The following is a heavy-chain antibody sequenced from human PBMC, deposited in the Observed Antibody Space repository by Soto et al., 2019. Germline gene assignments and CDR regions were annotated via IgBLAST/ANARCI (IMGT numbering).Heavy chain of an antibody. D-gene: IGHD2-15*01. CDR1: GGSITNSY. CDR2: CHDSGST. Sequence: SETLSLTCTVSGGSITNSYWSWIRQPPGKGLEWIGFCHDSGSTNYNPSLKSRVTISLDTSKNQFSLKLAPVTAADTAVYYCAKGGCSSCRFDPWGQGTLVTVSS. V-gene: IGHV4-59*01. CDR3: AKGGCSSCRFDP. J-gene: IGHJ5*02.